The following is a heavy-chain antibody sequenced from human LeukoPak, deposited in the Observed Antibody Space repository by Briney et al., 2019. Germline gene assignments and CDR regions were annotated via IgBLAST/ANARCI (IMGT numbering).Heavy chain of an antibody. J-gene: IGHJ4*02. CDR3: AKDLSTAWTDYYDSSGYHN. CDR2: IRYDGSNK. D-gene: IGHD3-22*01. CDR1: GFTFSSYS. V-gene: IGHV3-30*02. Sequence: PGGSLRLSCAASGFTFSSYSMNWVRQAPGKGLEWVAFIRYDGSNKYYADSVKGRFTISRDNSKNTLYLQMNSLRAEDTAVYYCAKDLSTAWTDYYDSSGYHNWGQGTLVTVSS.